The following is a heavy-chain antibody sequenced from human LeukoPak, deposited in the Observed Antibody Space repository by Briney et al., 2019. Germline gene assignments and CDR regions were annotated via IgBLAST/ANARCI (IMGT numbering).Heavy chain of an antibody. CDR3: ARDLGVLAAAANS. CDR1: GGTFSSYA. J-gene: IGHJ5*02. Sequence: ASVKVSCKASGGTFSSYAIGWVRQAPGQGLEWMGRIIPIFGTANYAQKFQGRVTITADKSTSTAYMELSSLRSEDTAVYYCARDLGVLAAAANSWGQGTLVTVSS. D-gene: IGHD6-13*01. CDR2: IIPIFGTA. V-gene: IGHV1-69*06.